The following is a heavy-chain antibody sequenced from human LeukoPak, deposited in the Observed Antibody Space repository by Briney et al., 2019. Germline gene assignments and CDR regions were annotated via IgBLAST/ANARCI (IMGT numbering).Heavy chain of an antibody. CDR3: ARDRTGYGHFDY. CDR2: IYYSGST. CDR1: GGSISSADYH. D-gene: IGHD4-17*01. V-gene: IGHV4-30-4*08. Sequence: SQTLSLTCTVSGGSISSADYHWNWIRQPPGKGLEWIGYIYYSGSTYYNPSLQSRVIISVDTSKHQFSLKLSSVTAADTAVYYCARDRTGYGHFDYWGQGTLVTASS. J-gene: IGHJ4*02.